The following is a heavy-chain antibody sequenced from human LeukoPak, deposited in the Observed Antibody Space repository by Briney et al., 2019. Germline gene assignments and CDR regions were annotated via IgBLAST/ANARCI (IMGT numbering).Heavy chain of an antibody. Sequence: GGSLRLSCAASGFTVRSNYMSWVRQAPGKGLEWVSVIYSGGSTFYADSVKGRFTISRDNSKNTLYLQMNSLRAEDTAVYYCARCPLAFFDYWGQGTLVTVSS. J-gene: IGHJ4*02. V-gene: IGHV3-66*01. CDR2: IYSGGST. CDR3: ARCPLAFFDY. CDR1: GFTVRSNY. D-gene: IGHD1-26*01.